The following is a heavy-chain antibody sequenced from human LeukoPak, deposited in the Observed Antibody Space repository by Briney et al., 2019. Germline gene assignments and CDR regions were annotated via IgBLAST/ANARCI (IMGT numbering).Heavy chain of an antibody. CDR2: ISYDGSNK. V-gene: IGHV3-30*01. D-gene: IGHD1-7*01. J-gene: IGHJ4*02. Sequence: GGSLRLSCAASGFTFSSYAMHWVRQAPGKGLEWVAVISYDGSNKYYADSVKGRFTISRDNSKNTLYLQMNSLRAEDTAVYYCASLELPIDYWGQATLVTVSS. CDR1: GFTFSSYA. CDR3: ASLELPIDY.